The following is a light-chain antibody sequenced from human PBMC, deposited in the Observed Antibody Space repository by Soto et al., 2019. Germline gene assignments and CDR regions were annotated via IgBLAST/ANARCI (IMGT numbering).Light chain of an antibody. CDR3: QHYHTYSRT. Sequence: DIQMTQSPSTLSASVGDRVTITCRASQSISNWLAWYQQKPGKAPNLLIYDASSLQSGVPTRFSGSGSGTEFTLTISSLQPADFASYYCQHYHTYSRTFGQGTKVEIK. CDR2: DAS. J-gene: IGKJ1*01. CDR1: QSISNW. V-gene: IGKV1-5*01.